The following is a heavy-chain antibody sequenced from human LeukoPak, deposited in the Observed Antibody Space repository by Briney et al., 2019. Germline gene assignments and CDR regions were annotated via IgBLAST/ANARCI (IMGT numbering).Heavy chain of an antibody. D-gene: IGHD2-15*01. CDR3: ARRRCSGGSCYSYYFDY. CDR2: IYPGDSDT. Sequence: GESLKISCKGSGYSFTSYWIGWVRQMPGKGLEWMGIIYPGDSDTKYSPSFQGQFTISADKSISTAYLQWSSLKASDTAMYYCARRRCSGGSCYSYYFDYWGQGTLVTVSS. V-gene: IGHV5-51*01. CDR1: GYSFTSYW. J-gene: IGHJ4*02.